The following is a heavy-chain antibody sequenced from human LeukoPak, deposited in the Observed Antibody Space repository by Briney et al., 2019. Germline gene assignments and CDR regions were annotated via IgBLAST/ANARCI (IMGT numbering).Heavy chain of an antibody. CDR1: GFTFSSYG. CDR2: ISYDGSNK. V-gene: IGHV3-30*18. CDR3: AKVEEDLAYCGGDCYSGGDY. Sequence: PGRSLRLSCAASGFTFSSYGMHWVRQAPGKGLEWVAVISYDGSNKYYADSVKGRFTISRDNSKNTLYLQMNSLRAEDTAVYYCAKVEEDLAYCGGDCYSGGDYWGQGTLVTVSS. D-gene: IGHD2-21*02. J-gene: IGHJ4*02.